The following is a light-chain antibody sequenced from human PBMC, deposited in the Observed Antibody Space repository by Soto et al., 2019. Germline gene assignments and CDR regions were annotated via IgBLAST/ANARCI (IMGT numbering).Light chain of an antibody. J-gene: IGKJ4*01. CDR2: GVS. V-gene: IGKV3-20*01. CDR1: QSGRSDY. Sequence: EIVLTQSPDTLSLSPGQRATLSCRASQSGRSDYFAWDQQKPGQAPRVIIFGVSTRATGVPDRFSGSVSGTDFTLTISRLEPEDFALYYCQQYGNSPLTCGGGTKVEIK. CDR3: QQYGNSPLT.